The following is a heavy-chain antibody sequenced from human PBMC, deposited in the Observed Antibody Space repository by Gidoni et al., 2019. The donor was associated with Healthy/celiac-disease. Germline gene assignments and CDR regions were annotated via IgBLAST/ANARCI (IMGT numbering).Heavy chain of an antibody. CDR2: ISSSSHAK. Sequence: QVQLVESGGGLVKPGGSLRLSCAASGFSLSDYYMSWIRQAPGKGLEWVSFISSSSHAKNYADSMKGRFTISRDNAKNSLYLQMNSLRVEDTAMYYCVRDRGAVAPGYFDYWGLGTLVTVSS. CDR1: GFSLSDYY. D-gene: IGHD6-19*01. V-gene: IGHV3-11*01. J-gene: IGHJ4*02. CDR3: VRDRGAVAPGYFDY.